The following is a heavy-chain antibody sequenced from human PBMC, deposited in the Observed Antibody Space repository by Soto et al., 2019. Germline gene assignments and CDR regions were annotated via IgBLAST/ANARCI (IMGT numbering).Heavy chain of an antibody. CDR3: AREASSSSEDWFDP. V-gene: IGHV4-31*03. Sequence: QVQLQESGPGLLKPSQTLSLTCTVSRASISGDFYYWSWIRQHPGKGLEWIGNIHYTGRTYYSPSRKSRAAISVDTAKNQFSLKLSSVTAADTAVYYCAREASSSSEDWFDPWGQGILVTVSS. CDR2: IHYTGRT. J-gene: IGHJ5*02. D-gene: IGHD6-6*01. CDR1: RASISGDFYY.